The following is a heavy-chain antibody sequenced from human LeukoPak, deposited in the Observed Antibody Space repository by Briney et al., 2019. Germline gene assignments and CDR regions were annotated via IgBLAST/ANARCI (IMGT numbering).Heavy chain of an antibody. CDR3: AGRGDGNLYYFDH. CDR1: GFTFSSYW. Sequence: GGSLRLSCAASGFTFSSYWMSWVRQAPGKGLEWVANIKQDGGEKYYVDSVKGRFTISRDNARNSLYLQMNSLRPEDTAVYYCAGRGDGNLYYFDHWGQGTLVTASS. V-gene: IGHV3-7*04. J-gene: IGHJ4*02. D-gene: IGHD5-24*01. CDR2: IKQDGGEK.